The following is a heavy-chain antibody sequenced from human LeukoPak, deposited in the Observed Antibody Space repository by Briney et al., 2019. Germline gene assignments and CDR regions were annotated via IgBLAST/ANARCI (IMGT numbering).Heavy chain of an antibody. CDR3: ARPAYCGGNCYYFPDY. J-gene: IGHJ4*02. V-gene: IGHV3-48*04. CDR1: GFSFSSFS. D-gene: IGHD2-21*02. Sequence: GGSLTLSCAASGFSFSSFSMNWVRQAPEKGLEWLSHISSSGTGYYTDSVKGRATISRDNAKNSLYLQMNSLRAEDTAVYYCARPAYCGGNCYYFPDYWGQGTLVTVSS. CDR2: ISSSGTG.